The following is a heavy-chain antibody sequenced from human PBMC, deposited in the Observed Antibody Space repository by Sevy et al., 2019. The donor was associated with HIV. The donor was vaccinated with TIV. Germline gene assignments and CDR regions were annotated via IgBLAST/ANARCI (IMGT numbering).Heavy chain of an antibody. CDR2: IKSKIDGETT. Sequence: GGSLRLSCAVSGFTFNNAWMNWVRQAPGTGLQWVGLIKSKIDGETTDYAAPVKGRFNNSRDDLKNTLFLQMNSLKIEDTAVYYCATAPGYYDSAPFDYWGPRTLVTVSS. CDR3: ATAPGYYDSAPFDY. J-gene: IGHJ4*02. D-gene: IGHD3-22*01. V-gene: IGHV3-15*01. CDR1: GFTFNNAW.